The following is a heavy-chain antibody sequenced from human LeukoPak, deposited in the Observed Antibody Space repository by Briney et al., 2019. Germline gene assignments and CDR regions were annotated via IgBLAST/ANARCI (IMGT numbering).Heavy chain of an antibody. J-gene: IGHJ4*02. Sequence: PGGSLRLSCAASGFTVSSNYMSWVRQAPGKGLEWVSVIYSGGSTYYADSVKGRFTISRDNSKNTVYLQMNSLRAEDTAVYYCAKDRDGYNPDYWGQGTLVSVSS. V-gene: IGHV3-53*01. CDR2: IYSGGST. D-gene: IGHD5-24*01. CDR1: GFTVSSNY. CDR3: AKDRDGYNPDY.